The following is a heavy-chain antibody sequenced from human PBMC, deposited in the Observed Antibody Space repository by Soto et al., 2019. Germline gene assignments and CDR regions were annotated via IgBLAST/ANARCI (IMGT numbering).Heavy chain of an antibody. V-gene: IGHV4-34*01. CDR1: GESFSGYY. J-gene: IGHJ4*02. CDR2: INHSGST. Sequence: QVQLQQWGAGLLKPSETLSRTCAVYGESFSGYYWSWIRQPPGKGVEWSGEINHSGSTNYHPSLKSRVTTSVDTSKNQFSLKLSSVTAADTAVYYCARVSPRITGTRAVKKAGGFDYWGQGTLVTVSS. CDR3: ARVSPRITGTRAVKKAGGFDY. D-gene: IGHD1-20*01.